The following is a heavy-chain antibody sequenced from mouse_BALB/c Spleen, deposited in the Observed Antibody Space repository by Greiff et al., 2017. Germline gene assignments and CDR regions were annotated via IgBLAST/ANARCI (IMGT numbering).Heavy chain of an antibody. CDR2: ISYSGST. CDR1: GYSITSDYA. V-gene: IGHV3-2*02. CDR3: ASQPYYYGSSYWYFDV. D-gene: IGHD1-1*01. J-gene: IGHJ1*01. Sequence: ESGPGLVKPSQSLSLTCTVTGYSITSDYAWNWIRQFPGNKLEWMGYISYSGSTSYNPSLKSRISITRDTSKNQFFLQLNSVTTEDTATYYCASQPYYYGSSYWYFDVWGAGTTVTVSS.